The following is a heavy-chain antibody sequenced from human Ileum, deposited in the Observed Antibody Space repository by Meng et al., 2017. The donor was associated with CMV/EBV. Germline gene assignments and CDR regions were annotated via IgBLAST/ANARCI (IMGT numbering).Heavy chain of an antibody. V-gene: IGHV4-39*07. J-gene: IGHJ4*02. Sequence: HLQRQEPGPVLLTPSETLSLTCTVAGGSISSSLYYWGWICQPPGKGLEWIGTISYSGTAFYNLSLKSRVAISINTSKFQFSLKLSSVTATDTAVYYCARDSTYPSGLDYWGQGTLVTVSS. CDR3: ARDSTYPSGLDY. D-gene: IGHD3-10*01. CDR2: ISYSGTA. CDR1: GGSISSSLYY.